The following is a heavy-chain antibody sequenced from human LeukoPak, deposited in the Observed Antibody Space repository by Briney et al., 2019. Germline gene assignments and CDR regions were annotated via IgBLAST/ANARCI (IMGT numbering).Heavy chain of an antibody. CDR3: ARGGYCSSTSCYWQYNWFDP. D-gene: IGHD2-2*03. CDR1: EYTFTNYA. V-gene: IGHV7-4-1*02. Sequence: ASVKVSCKASEYTFTNYAMNWVRQAPGQGLEWMGWINTNTGNPTYAQGFTGRFVFSLDTSVSTAYLQISSLKAEDTAVYYCARGGYCSSTSCYWQYNWFDPWGQGTLVTVSS. J-gene: IGHJ5*02. CDR2: INTNTGNP.